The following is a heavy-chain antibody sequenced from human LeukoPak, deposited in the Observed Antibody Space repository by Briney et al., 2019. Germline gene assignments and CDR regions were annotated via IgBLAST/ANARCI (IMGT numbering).Heavy chain of an antibody. Sequence: GGSLRLSCAASGFTFSSYGMHWVRQAPGKGLEWVAFIRYDGSNKYYADSVKGRFTISRDNSKNTLYLQMNSLRAEDTAVYYCAKDIGPWIQLWFDYWGQGTLVTVSS. D-gene: IGHD5-18*01. CDR2: IRYDGSNK. J-gene: IGHJ4*02. CDR3: AKDIGPWIQLWFDY. V-gene: IGHV3-30*02. CDR1: GFTFSSYG.